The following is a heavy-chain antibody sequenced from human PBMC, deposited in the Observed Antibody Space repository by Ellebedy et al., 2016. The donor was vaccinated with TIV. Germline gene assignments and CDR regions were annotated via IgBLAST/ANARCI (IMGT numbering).Heavy chain of an antibody. J-gene: IGHJ4*02. Sequence: AASVKVSCKASGYTFTSYGISWARQAPGQGLEWMGWISAYNGNTNYAQKLQGRVTMTTDTSTDTAYMELRSLRSDDTAVYYCARGVVECSGGSCIDYWGQGTLVTVSS. V-gene: IGHV1-18*01. CDR1: GYTFTSYG. CDR3: ARGVVECSGGSCIDY. CDR2: ISAYNGNT. D-gene: IGHD2-15*01.